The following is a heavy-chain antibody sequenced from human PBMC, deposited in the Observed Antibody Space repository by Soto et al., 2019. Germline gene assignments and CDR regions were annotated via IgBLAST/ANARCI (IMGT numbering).Heavy chain of an antibody. D-gene: IGHD3-3*01. CDR3: ARVDVFLEWLFGPDY. CDR1: GYPFTSYG. Sequence: XSVKVSCNASGYPFTSYGSIWGRQAPGQGLEWMGWISAYNGNTNYAQKLQCRVTMTTDTSTSTAYMELRSLRSDDTAVYYCARVDVFLEWLFGPDYWGQGTQVTVSS. V-gene: IGHV1-18*04. CDR2: ISAYNGNT. J-gene: IGHJ4*02.